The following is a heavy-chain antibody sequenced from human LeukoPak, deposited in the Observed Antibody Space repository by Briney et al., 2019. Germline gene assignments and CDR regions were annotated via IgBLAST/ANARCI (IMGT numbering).Heavy chain of an antibody. Sequence: PGGSLRLSCAASGFTFSIYWMSWVRQAPGKGLEWVANIKQDGSEKYYVDSVKGRFTISRDNAKNSLSLQMNSLRAEDTAVYYCARDHLTMIFDYWGQGTLVTVSS. V-gene: IGHV3-7*01. J-gene: IGHJ4*02. D-gene: IGHD3/OR15-3a*01. CDR2: IKQDGSEK. CDR1: GFTFSIYW. CDR3: ARDHLTMIFDY.